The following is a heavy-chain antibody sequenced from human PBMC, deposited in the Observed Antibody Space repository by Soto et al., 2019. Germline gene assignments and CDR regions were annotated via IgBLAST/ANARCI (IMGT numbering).Heavy chain of an antibody. CDR2: IWYDGSNK. CDR3: ARDQGAYAEYFQH. CDR1: GFTFSSYG. V-gene: IGHV3-33*01. J-gene: IGHJ1*01. Sequence: QVQLVESGGGVVQPGRSLRLSCAASGFTFSSYGMHWVRQAPGKGLEWVALIWYDGSNKYYADSVKGRFTISRDNSKNTLCLQMNSLRAEDTAVYYCARDQGAYAEYFQHWGQGTLVTVSS. D-gene: IGHD1-26*01.